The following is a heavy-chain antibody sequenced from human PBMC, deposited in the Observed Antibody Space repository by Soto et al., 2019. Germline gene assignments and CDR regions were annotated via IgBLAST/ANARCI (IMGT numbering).Heavy chain of an antibody. Sequence: SLRLSCATSGFNFKSYVMHWIRQAPGKGLEWVSSISRTRTYIHYADSVKGRFTISRDNAKNALYLEMNSLRDEDTAVYYCAREGSAGYYFEYWGQGTLVTDSS. J-gene: IGHJ4*02. CDR1: GFNFKSYV. V-gene: IGHV3-21*06. CDR2: ISRTRTYI. CDR3: AREGSAGYYFEY.